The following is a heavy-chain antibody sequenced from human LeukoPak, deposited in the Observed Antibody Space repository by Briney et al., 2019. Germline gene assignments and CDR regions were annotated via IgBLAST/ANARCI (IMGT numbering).Heavy chain of an antibody. CDR3: AKGTGYYDSSGYYYTDYNAFDI. Sequence: PGGSLRLSCAASGFTFSSYWMSWVRQAPGKGLEWVAFLRYDGSNKYYADSVKGRFTISRDNSKNTLYLQMDSLRAEDTAMYYCAKGTGYYDSSGYYYTDYNAFDIWGQGTMVTVSS. D-gene: IGHD3-22*01. V-gene: IGHV3-30*02. CDR1: GFTFSSYW. J-gene: IGHJ3*02. CDR2: LRYDGSNK.